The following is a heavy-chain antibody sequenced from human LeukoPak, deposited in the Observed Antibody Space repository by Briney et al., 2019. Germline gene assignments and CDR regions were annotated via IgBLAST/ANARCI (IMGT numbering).Heavy chain of an antibody. V-gene: IGHV3-11*04. CDR1: GFTFSDYF. Sequence: GGALRLSCVGSGFTFSDYFMSWIRQVPGKEPEWLSYINSKGDNILYRDSVKGRFTISRDNAENSLYLQMNSLKAEDTAVYYCATSRVFDYWGQGALVIVSS. CDR3: ATSRVFDY. CDR2: INSKGDNI. J-gene: IGHJ4*02.